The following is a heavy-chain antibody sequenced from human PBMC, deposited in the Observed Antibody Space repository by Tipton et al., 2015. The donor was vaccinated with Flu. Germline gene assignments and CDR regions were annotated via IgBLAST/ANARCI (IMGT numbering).Heavy chain of an antibody. CDR1: GFTFDDYA. D-gene: IGHD3-16*01. V-gene: IGHV3-9*01. Sequence: SLRLSCAASGFTFDDYAMHWVRQAPGKGLEWVSGISWNSGGIGYADSVKGRFTISRDNAKNSLYLQMNSLRAEDTALYYCAKDIGGTKDNYYYYGMDVWGQGTTVTVSS. CDR3: AKDIGGTKDNYYYYGMDV. CDR2: ISWNSGGI. J-gene: IGHJ6*02.